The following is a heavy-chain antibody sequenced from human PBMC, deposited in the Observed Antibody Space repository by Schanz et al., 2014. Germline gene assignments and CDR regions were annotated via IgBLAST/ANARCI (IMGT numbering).Heavy chain of an antibody. D-gene: IGHD1-1*01. CDR2: ITGSGSKT. V-gene: IGHV3-23*01. CDR1: GFAFRTFA. J-gene: IGHJ4*02. Sequence: VQLLESGGTVVQPGGSLRVSCAASGFAFRTFAMYWVRQAPGKGLEWVSAITGSGSKTYYADSVKGRFTIARDNSKNTLFLQKDSLRVEDAAVYYCMAMGRNAAHYFDHWGQGTLVTVSS. CDR3: MAMGRNAAHYFDH.